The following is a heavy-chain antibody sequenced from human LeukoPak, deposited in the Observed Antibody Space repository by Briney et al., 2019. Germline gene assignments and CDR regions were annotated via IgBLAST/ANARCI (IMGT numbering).Heavy chain of an antibody. Sequence: QPGGSLRLSCAASGFTFSNYDMHWVRQAAGKGLEWVSGIGTAGGTYYPASVKGRFTISRENAKNSLYLQMNSLSAGDTAVYYCASSPAYSSSWYAIDNWGQGTLVTVSS. CDR1: GFTFSNYD. CDR3: ASSPAYSSSWYAIDN. D-gene: IGHD6-13*01. CDR2: IGTAGGT. J-gene: IGHJ4*02. V-gene: IGHV3-13*01.